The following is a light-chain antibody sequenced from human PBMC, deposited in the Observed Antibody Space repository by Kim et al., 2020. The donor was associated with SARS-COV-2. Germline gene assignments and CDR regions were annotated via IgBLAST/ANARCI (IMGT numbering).Light chain of an antibody. CDR2: EDT. CDR3: QAWDSRNVV. J-gene: IGLJ2*01. V-gene: IGLV3-1*01. CDR1: KLGDKN. Sequence: SYELTQTHSVSVSPGQPALLPFSGDKLGDKNVFWYQQRPGQSPVLVIYEDTKRPSGIPERFSGSYSGNTATRKISGTQDMDEADYYCQAWDSRNVVLGGGTQLTVL.